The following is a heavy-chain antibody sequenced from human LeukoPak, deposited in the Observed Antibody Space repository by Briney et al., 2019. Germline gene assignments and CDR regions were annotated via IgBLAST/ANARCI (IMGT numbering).Heavy chain of an antibody. CDR2: ISAYNGNT. CDR3: AREGYCSSTSCYTQDDAFDI. J-gene: IGHJ3*02. Sequence: ASVKVSCKASGYTFTSYGISWVRQAPGQGLEWMGWISAYNGNTNYAQKLQGRVTMTTDTSTSTAYMELRSLRSDDTAVYYCAREGYCSSTSCYTQDDAFDIWGQGTMVTVSS. D-gene: IGHD2-2*02. CDR1: GYTFTSYG. V-gene: IGHV1-18*01.